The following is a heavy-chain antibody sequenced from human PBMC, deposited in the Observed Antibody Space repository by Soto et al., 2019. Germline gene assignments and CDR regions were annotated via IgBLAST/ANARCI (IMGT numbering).Heavy chain of an antibody. CDR3: ACHYSSGGSYYYYGGDV. Sequence: QVQLVQSGAEVKKPGSSVKVSCKASGGTFSSYAISWVRQAPGQGLEWMGGINPIVGTADYAQKFQGRVTITADESTSTAYMELSSLRSEDTAVYYCACHYSSGGSYYYYGGDVWGQGTTVTVSS. CDR1: GGTFSSYA. D-gene: IGHD6-19*01. J-gene: IGHJ6*02. V-gene: IGHV1-69*12. CDR2: INPIVGTA.